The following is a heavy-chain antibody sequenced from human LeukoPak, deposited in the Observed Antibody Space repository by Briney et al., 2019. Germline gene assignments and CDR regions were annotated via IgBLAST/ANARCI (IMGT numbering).Heavy chain of an antibody. CDR2: IYPDDSDT. V-gene: IGHV5-51*01. CDR1: GYSFSSYW. CDR3: ARSYYYGSGSYICFDP. Sequence: GESLKISCKGSGYSFSSYWIGWVRQMPGKGLEWMGIIYPDDSDTRYSPSFQGQVTISADKSISTAYLQWSSLKASDTAMYYCARSYYYGSGSYICFDPWGQGTLVTVSS. D-gene: IGHD3-10*01. J-gene: IGHJ5*02.